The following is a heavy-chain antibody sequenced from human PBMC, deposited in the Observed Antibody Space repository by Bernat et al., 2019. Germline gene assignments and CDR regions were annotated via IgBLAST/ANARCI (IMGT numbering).Heavy chain of an antibody. Sequence: EVQLVESGGGLVKPGGSLRLSCAASGFSFSNAWLNWVRQAPGKGLEWVGRIRSKTDGGTTEYAAPVKGRFTISRDDSRNTLSLQMNSMKTEDTAVYYCTTEGTIMDSSGFDNWGQGTLVTVSS. CDR2: IRSKTDGGTT. D-gene: IGHD3-16*01. V-gene: IGHV3-15*07. CDR1: GFSFSNAW. J-gene: IGHJ4*02. CDR3: TTEGTIMDSSGFDN.